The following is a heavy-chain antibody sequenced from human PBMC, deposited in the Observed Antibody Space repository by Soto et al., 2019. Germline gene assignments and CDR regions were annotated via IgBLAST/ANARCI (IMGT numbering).Heavy chain of an antibody. D-gene: IGHD6-19*01. CDR3: ARDDNSGFFIGYYGLDV. J-gene: IGHJ6*02. Sequence: QVQLVQSGAEVKKPGSSVKVSCKASGGTFSNFAISWVRQAPGQGLERMGAIIPVYDTAKYAQKFQDRLTITADESTSTAYMELRSLRSEDTAVYYCARDDNSGFFIGYYGLDVWGQGTTVTVSS. CDR1: GGTFSNFA. V-gene: IGHV1-69*01. CDR2: IIPVYDTA.